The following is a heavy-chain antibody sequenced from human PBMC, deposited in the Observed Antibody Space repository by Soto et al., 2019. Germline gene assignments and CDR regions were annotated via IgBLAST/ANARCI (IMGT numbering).Heavy chain of an antibody. Sequence: QEQLVESGGGVVQPGRSLRLSCAASGFMFSNYGMHWVRQAPGKGLEWVAVISYDGSNKFYGDSVKGRFTISRDNSKNTLYLQRNSVRAEDTAVYFCAKDPKRDGYNYASYWGQGTLVTVSS. V-gene: IGHV3-30*18. CDR2: ISYDGSNK. J-gene: IGHJ4*02. CDR3: AKDPKRDGYNYASY. CDR1: GFMFSNYG. D-gene: IGHD5-12*01.